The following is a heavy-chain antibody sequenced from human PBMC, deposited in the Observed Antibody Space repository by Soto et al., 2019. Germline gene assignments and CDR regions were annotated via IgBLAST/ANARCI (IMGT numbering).Heavy chain of an antibody. V-gene: IGHV4-34*01. D-gene: IGHD3-3*01. CDR3: ARVLSSTSFGVVIRGSGYGIDV. Sequence: QVQLQQWGAGLLMPSETLSLTCSVYGGSFSGYYLSWIRQPPGKGLDLLGEINHSGSTNYNPSLKSRVTLSVDTSKNQFSLKLSSVTAADTSVYYCARVLSSTSFGVVIRGSGYGIDVWGQGPTVTVSS. CDR1: GGSFSGYY. CDR2: INHSGST. J-gene: IGHJ6*02.